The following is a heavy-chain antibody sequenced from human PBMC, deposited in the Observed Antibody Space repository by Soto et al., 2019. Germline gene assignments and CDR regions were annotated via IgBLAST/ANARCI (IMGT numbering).Heavy chain of an antibody. CDR1: GGSVSNSDYY. CDR2: IHYNGTT. CDR3: ARQLHGSGKGSLLWYYGMDV. D-gene: IGHD3-10*01. V-gene: IGHV4-39*01. J-gene: IGHJ6*02. Sequence: QLQLRESVPGLVKPSETLSLTCSVSGGSVSNSDYYWGWIRQSPGKGLAWIGSIHYNGTTYYNPSLKSRVTISVDTSKNQFSLRLSSVTAADTSVYYCARQLHGSGKGSLLWYYGMDVWGQGTTVIVSS.